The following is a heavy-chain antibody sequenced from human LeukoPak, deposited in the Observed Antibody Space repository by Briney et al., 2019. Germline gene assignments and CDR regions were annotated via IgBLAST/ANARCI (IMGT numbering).Heavy chain of an antibody. V-gene: IGHV3-23*01. D-gene: IGHD4-17*01. CDR3: ATWSTVNPAYYYGMDV. CDR2: ISGSGGST. Sequence: PGGSLRLSCAASGFTFSSYAMSWVRQAPGKGLEWVSAISGSGGSTYYADSVKGRFTISRDNSKNTLYLQMNSLRSDDTAVYYCATWSTVNPAYYYGMDVWGQGTTVIVSS. CDR1: GFTFSSYA. J-gene: IGHJ6*02.